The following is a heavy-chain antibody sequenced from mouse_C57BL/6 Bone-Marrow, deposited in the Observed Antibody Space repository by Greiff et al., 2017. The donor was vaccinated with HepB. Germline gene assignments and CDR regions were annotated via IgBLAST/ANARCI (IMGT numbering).Heavy chain of an antibody. J-gene: IGHJ3*01. CDR1: GFTFSSYA. D-gene: IGHD1-1*01. CDR3: TRGYYGSSYPAWFAY. CDR2: ISSGGDYI. V-gene: IGHV5-9-1*02. Sequence: EVKLMESGEGLVKPGGSLKLSCAASGFTFSSYAMSWVRQTPEKRLEWVAYISSGGDYIYYADTVKGRFTISRDNARNTQYLQMISLKSEDTAMYYCTRGYYGSSYPAWFAYWGQGTLVTVSA.